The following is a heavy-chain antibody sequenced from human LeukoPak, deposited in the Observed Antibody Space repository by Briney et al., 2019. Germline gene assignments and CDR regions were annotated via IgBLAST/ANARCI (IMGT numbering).Heavy chain of an antibody. V-gene: IGHV4-4*07. J-gene: IGHJ4*02. D-gene: IGHD3-22*01. CDR1: GGSISSYY. CDR2: IYTSGST. CDR3: ARDGPEYYYDSSGTRAYFDY. Sequence: SETLSLTCTVSGGSISSYYWSWIRQPAGKGLEWIGRIYTSGSTNYNPSLKSRVTMSVDTSKNQFSLKLGSVTAADTAVYYCARDGPEYYYDSSGTRAYFDYWGQGTLVTVSS.